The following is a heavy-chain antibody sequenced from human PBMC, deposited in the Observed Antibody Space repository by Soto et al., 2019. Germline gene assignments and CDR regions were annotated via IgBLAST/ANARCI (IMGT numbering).Heavy chain of an antibody. CDR3: ARILAYCGGDCYSAEYYYYGMDV. CDR2: IDWDDDK. CDR1: GFSLSTSGMC. D-gene: IGHD2-21*02. Sequence: SGPTLVNPTQTLTLTCTFPGFSLSTSGMCVSWIRQPPGKALEWLALIDWDDDKYYSTSLKTRLTISKDTSKNQVVLTLTNMDPVDTATYYCARILAYCGGDCYSAEYYYYGMDVWGQGTTVTVSS. V-gene: IGHV2-70*01. J-gene: IGHJ6*02.